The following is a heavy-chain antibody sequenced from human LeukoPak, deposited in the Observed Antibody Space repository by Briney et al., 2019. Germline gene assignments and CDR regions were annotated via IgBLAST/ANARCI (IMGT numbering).Heavy chain of an antibody. CDR2: IYYSGTT. D-gene: IGHD5-18*01. J-gene: IGHJ5*02. Sequence: SETLSLTCTVSGGSISSSPYYWGWIRQPPGKGLEWIGSIYYSGTTHYSPSLESRVTISVDTSKNQFSLKVASVTAADTAIYYCAKGAGGFSYYNWFDRWGQGTLVTVSS. CDR1: GGSISSSPYY. CDR3: AKGAGGFSYYNWFDR. V-gene: IGHV4-39*07.